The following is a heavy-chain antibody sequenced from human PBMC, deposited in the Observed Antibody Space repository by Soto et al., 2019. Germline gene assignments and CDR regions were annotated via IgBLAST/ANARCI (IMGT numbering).Heavy chain of an antibody. V-gene: IGHV4-39*01. CDR1: GDSVSSDNYF. Sequence: SETLSLTCFVSGDSVSSDNYFWGWIRQAPGEGLEWNGSIFYNRDTYYNPSFKSRVTISMDTSKNHFSLKLTSATAADTAVYYCARHRDRDSSVNRPCALDIWGQGTMVTVSS. D-gene: IGHD3-22*01. J-gene: IGHJ3*02. CDR3: ARHRDRDSSVNRPCALDI. CDR2: IFYNRDT.